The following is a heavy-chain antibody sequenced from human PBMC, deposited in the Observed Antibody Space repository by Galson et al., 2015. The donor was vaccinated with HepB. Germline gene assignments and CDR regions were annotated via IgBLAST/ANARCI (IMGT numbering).Heavy chain of an antibody. Sequence: PALVKPTQTLTLTCTFFGFSLSTSGVGVGWIRQPPGKALEWLALIHWGDDKLYTPSLKSRLTITKDTSKNQVVLTMTNMDPVDTATFYCVHHRDSYDSSGYYFSPYYFDYWGQGTLVTVSS. V-gene: IGHV2-5*02. CDR3: VHHRDSYDSSGYYFSPYYFDY. J-gene: IGHJ4*02. D-gene: IGHD3-22*01. CDR1: GFSLSTSGVG. CDR2: IHWGDDK.